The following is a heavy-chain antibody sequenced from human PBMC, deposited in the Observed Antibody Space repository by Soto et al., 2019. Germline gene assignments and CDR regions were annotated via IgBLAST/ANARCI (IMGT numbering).Heavy chain of an antibody. V-gene: IGHV2-5*02. Sequence: QITLKESGPTLVKPTQTLTLTCTFSGFSLTTRGVGVGWIRQPPGKPLEWLALIYWDDDTRYSPSLKSRLAITKDTSKNQMVLTMSKIDPADTGTYFCAHRTTTVTWWFDPWGQGTLVTVSS. CDR1: GFSLTTRGVG. CDR3: AHRTTTVTWWFDP. J-gene: IGHJ5*02. D-gene: IGHD4-17*01. CDR2: IYWDDDT.